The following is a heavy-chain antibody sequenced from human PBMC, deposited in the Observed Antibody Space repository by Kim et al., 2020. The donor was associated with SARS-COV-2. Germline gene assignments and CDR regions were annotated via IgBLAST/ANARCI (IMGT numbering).Heavy chain of an antibody. V-gene: IGHV3-30*04. J-gene: IGHJ2*01. CDR3: ARVPKSRGPSYFDL. CDR1: GFTFSSYA. Sequence: GGSLRLSCAASGFTFSSYAMHWVRQAPGKGLEWVAVISYDGSNKYYADSVKGRFTISRDNSKNTLYLQMNSLRAEDTAVYYCARVPKSRGPSYFDLWGRGTLVTVSS. CDR2: ISYDGSNK. D-gene: IGHD2-15*01.